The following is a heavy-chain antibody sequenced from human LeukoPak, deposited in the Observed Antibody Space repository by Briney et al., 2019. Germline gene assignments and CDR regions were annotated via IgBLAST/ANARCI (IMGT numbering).Heavy chain of an antibody. CDR2: ISSSSSYI. J-gene: IGHJ4*02. CDR1: GFTFSSYS. Sequence: GRSLGLSCAASGFTFSSYSMNWVRQAPGKGLEWVSSISSSSSYIYYADSVKGRFTISRDNAKNSLYLQMNSLRAEDTAVYYCARDTWGGSGLDYWGQGTLVTVSS. V-gene: IGHV3-21*01. D-gene: IGHD6-19*01. CDR3: ARDTWGGSGLDY.